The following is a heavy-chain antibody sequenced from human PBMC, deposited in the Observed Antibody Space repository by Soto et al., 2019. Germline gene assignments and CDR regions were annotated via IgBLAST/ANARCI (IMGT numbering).Heavy chain of an antibody. J-gene: IGHJ4*02. CDR1: GSSVSSNY. CDR3: ARSTTVRGDMLFFGY. Sequence: GGSLRLSCTVSGSSVSSNYMSWVRQAPGKGLEWVSVIYSGGSKYYGDSGGSTFYADSVRGRFTISRDNSKNTLYLQMNRLRAEGTAVYYCARSTTVRGDMLFFGYWGQGILVTVSS. CDR2: IYSGGSKYYGDSGGST. D-gene: IGHD3-10*01. V-gene: IGHV3-53*01.